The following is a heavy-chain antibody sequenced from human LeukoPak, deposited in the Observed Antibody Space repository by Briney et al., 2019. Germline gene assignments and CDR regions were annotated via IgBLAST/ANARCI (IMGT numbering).Heavy chain of an antibody. J-gene: IGHJ2*01. V-gene: IGHV3-7*01. CDR1: GFTFSSYW. Sequence: GGSLRLSCAASGFTFSSYWMSWVRQAPGKGLEWVANIKQDGSEKYYVDSVKGRFTISRDNAKNSLYLQMNSLRAEDTAVYYCARLPRITIFGVVGFKPYWYFDLWGRGTLVTVSS. CDR3: ARLPRITIFGVVGFKPYWYFDL. CDR2: IKQDGSEK. D-gene: IGHD3-3*01.